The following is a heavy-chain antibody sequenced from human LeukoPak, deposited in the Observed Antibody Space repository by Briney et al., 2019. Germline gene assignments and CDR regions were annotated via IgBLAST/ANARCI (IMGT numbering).Heavy chain of an antibody. V-gene: IGHV1-46*01. CDR1: GYTFTSYY. CDR2: INPSGGSA. D-gene: IGHD2-15*01. CDR3: ARGNGACSGGSCYVHYYYYYMHV. J-gene: IGHJ6*03. Sequence: GASVRVSSKASGYTFTSYYMHGVRQAPGQGVGRMGIINPSGGSASYAQKFQCRVTMTRDMSTRTVYMQLSSLRSEDTAVYYCARGNGACSGGSCYVHYYYYYMHVWGKGTTVTVSS.